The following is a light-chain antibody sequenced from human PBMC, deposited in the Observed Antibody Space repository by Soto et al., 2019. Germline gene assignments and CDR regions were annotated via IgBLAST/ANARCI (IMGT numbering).Light chain of an antibody. V-gene: IGKV3-15*01. CDR1: QSVSGK. CDR3: QQYNDWPIT. CDR2: DAS. J-gene: IGKJ5*01. Sequence: EVVITQSPGTLSVSPGDRAALSCRASQSVSGKLAWYQQKPGQAPRLLIYDASTRATGIQARFSGSGSGTEFTLTITSLQSEDFALYYCQQYNDWPITFGQGTRLEIK.